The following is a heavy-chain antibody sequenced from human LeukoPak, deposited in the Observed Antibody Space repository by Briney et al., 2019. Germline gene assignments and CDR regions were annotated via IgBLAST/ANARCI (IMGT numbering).Heavy chain of an antibody. CDR3: ARALRGTFDY. Sequence: PSETLSLTCTVSGYSISSGYYWGWIRQPPGKGLEWIGSIYHSGSTYYNPSLKSRVTISVDTSKNQFSLKLSSVTAADTAVYYCARALRGTFDYWGQGTLVTVSS. V-gene: IGHV4-38-2*02. CDR1: GYSISSGYY. D-gene: IGHD3-16*01. J-gene: IGHJ4*02. CDR2: IYHSGST.